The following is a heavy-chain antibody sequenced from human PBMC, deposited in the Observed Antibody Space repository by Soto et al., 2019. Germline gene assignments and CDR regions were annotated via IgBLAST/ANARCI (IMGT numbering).Heavy chain of an antibody. J-gene: IGHJ6*02. CDR2: IIPIFRPA. V-gene: IGHV1-69*13. CDR1: GVTFSSYA. CDR3: SRFYDYGSGSPTCYYYYGTDD. D-gene: IGHD3-10*01. Sequence: VKGSSKASGVTFSSYAISWVRQAPGQVLEWIGGIIPIFRPANYAQKFQGRVTITADKSTSTADMELSSLGSEDTTVYYCSRFYDYGSGSPTCYYYYGTDDWGQGTTETVSS.